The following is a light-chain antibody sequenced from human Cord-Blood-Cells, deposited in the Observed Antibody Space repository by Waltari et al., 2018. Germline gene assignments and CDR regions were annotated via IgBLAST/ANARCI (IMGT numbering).Light chain of an antibody. J-gene: IGLJ3*02. Sequence: QSALTQPPSASGSPGPSVTISCTGTSSDVGGYNYVYWYQQHPGKAPKLMIYEVSKRPAGAPDRFSGSKSGNTASLTVSGLQAEDEADYYCSSYAGSNNLVFGGGTKLTVL. CDR3: SSYAGSNNLV. CDR2: EVS. CDR1: SSDVGGYNY. V-gene: IGLV2-8*01.